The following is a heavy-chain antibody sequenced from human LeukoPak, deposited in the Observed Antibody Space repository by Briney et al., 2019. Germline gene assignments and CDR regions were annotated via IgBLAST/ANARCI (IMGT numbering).Heavy chain of an antibody. J-gene: IGHJ3*02. CDR2: IYTSGST. D-gene: IGHD3-22*01. CDR1: GGSISSSSYY. V-gene: IGHV4-61*02. Sequence: SETLSLTCTVSGGSISSSSYYWSWIRQPAGKGLEWIGRIYTSGSTNYNPSLKSRVTMSVDTSKNQFSLKLSSVTAADTAVYYCARGAYYYASSGYFTFHIWGQGTMVTVS. CDR3: ARGAYYYASSGYFTFHI.